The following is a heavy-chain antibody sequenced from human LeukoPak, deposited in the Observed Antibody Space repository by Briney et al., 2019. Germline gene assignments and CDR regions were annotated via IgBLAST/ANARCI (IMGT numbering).Heavy chain of an antibody. CDR1: GYSCTSHY. CDR2: IRHGGSDI. J-gene: IGHJ4*02. Sequence: GESLKISCKGFGYSCTSHYIGWVRQMPGTGLEWMGLIRHGGSDIKYNPSFQGQVTFSVDNSINTAYLQWSSLKASDSALYYCARGDHLDSWGQGTLVTVSS. CDR3: ARGDHLDS. D-gene: IGHD1-14*01. V-gene: IGHV5-51*01.